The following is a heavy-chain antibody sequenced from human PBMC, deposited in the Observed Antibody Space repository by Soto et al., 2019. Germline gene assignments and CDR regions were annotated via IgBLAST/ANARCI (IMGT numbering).Heavy chain of an antibody. CDR1: GGSISSSSYY. CDR3: SIVVVPAATSRGSYYYYMDV. V-gene: IGHV4-39*01. J-gene: IGHJ6*03. CDR2: IYYSGST. D-gene: IGHD2-2*01. Sequence: SETLSLTCTVSGGSISSSSYYWGWIRQPPGKGLEWIGSIYYSGSTYYNPSLKSRVTISVDTSKNQFSLKLSSVTAADTAVYYCSIVVVPAATSRGSYYYYMDVWGKGTTVTVSS.